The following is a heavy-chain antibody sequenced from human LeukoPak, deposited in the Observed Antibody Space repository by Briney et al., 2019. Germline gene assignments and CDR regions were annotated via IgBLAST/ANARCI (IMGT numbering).Heavy chain of an antibody. D-gene: IGHD4-17*01. CDR1: GGSISRTSYY. Sequence: PSETLSLTCTVSGGSISRTSYYWGWIRQPRGRGVEWIGSIYYSGSTYYIPSLNSRVTISVDTSKNQFSLKLRSVTAADTAVYYCASSTVTTYNWFDPWGQGTLVTVSS. J-gene: IGHJ5*02. CDR2: IYYSGST. CDR3: ASSTVTTYNWFDP. V-gene: IGHV4-39*01.